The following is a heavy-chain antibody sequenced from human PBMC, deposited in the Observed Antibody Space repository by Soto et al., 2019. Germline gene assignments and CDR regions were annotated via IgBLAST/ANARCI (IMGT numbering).Heavy chain of an antibody. V-gene: IGHV4-31*03. CDR1: GGSISSGGYY. Sequence: QVQLQESGPGLVKPSQTLSLTCTVSGGSISSGGYYWSWIRQHPGKGLEWIGYIYYSGSTYYNPSLKSRVTISVDTSKNQSSLKLSSVTAADTAVYYCARAKAARTTVTTNLSWFDPWGQGTLVTVSS. J-gene: IGHJ5*02. D-gene: IGHD4-17*01. CDR3: ARAKAARTTVTTNLSWFDP. CDR2: IYYSGST.